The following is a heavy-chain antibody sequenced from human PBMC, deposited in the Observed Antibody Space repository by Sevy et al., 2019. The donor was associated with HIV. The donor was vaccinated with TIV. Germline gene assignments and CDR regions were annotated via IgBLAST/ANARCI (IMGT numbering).Heavy chain of an antibody. CDR2: IWYDGSNK. CDR3: VRGADYYDGSGANCDY. J-gene: IGHJ4*02. CDR1: GFTFSKYG. V-gene: IGHV3-33*01. Sequence: GGSLRLSCAASGFTFSKYGMHWVRQAPGKGLEWVALIWYDGSNKYYADSVKGRLTISRDNSKNTLYLQMNSLRAEDTAGYYCVRGADYYDGSGANCDYWGQGTLVTVSS. D-gene: IGHD3-22*01.